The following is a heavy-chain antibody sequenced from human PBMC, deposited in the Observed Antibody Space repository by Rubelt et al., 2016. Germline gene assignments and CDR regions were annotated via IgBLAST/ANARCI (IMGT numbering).Heavy chain of an antibody. V-gene: IGHV4-34*01. CDR2: INHSGST. D-gene: IGHD3/OR15-3a*01. Sequence: QVQLQRWGAGLLKPSETLSLTCAVYGGSFSDYYWSWIRQPPGKGLEWIGEINHSGSTNYNPSLKSRVTISVDTSKNQSPLKLNSVTAADTAVYYCASIPRTSEGPDTFDIWGQGTMVTVSS. CDR1: GGSFSDYY. J-gene: IGHJ3*02. CDR3: ASIPRTSEGPDTFDI.